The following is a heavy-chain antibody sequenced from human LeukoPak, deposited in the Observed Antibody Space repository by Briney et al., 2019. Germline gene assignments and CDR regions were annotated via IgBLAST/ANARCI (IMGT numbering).Heavy chain of an antibody. CDR2: ISYDGSDK. D-gene: IGHD6-19*01. CDR3: AEGHSGTPFNY. J-gene: IGHJ4*02. Sequence: PGGSLRLSCAASGFTFSTYDMHWVRQAPGKGLEWVAIISYDGSDKYYADSVKGRFTISRDNSKNTLYLQMNSLRDEDTAVYYCAEGHSGTPFNYWGQGTLVTVSS. V-gene: IGHV3-30*18. CDR1: GFTFSTYD.